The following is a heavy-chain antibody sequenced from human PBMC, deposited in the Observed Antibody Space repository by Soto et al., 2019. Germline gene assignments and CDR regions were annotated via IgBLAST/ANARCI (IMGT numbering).Heavy chain of an antibody. D-gene: IGHD3-9*01. CDR2: ISGSGGST. CDR3: AKDLRYYDILTGHTTWFDP. Sequence: EVQLLESGGGLVQPGGSLRLSCAASGFTFSSYAMNWVRQAPGKGLEWVSAISGSGGSTYYADSVKGRFTISRDNSKNTMYLQMNNLRAEDTAVYYCAKDLRYYDILTGHTTWFDPWGQGTLVTVSS. CDR1: GFTFSSYA. J-gene: IGHJ5*02. V-gene: IGHV3-23*01.